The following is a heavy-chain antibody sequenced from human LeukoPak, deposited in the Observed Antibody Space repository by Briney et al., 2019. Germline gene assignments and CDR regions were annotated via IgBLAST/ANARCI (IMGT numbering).Heavy chain of an antibody. D-gene: IGHD6-19*01. CDR3: AKDLAAVPGNKYFAY. J-gene: IGHJ4*02. CDR1: GFTFSTYD. CDR2: ISGSGGST. Sequence: GGSLRLSCAASGFTFSTYDMTWVRQAPGKGLEWVSSISGSGGSTYYADSVKGRFTTSRDNSKNTLYLQMNGLRAEHTAVYYCAKDLAAVPGNKYFAYWGQGTLVTVSS. V-gene: IGHV3-23*01.